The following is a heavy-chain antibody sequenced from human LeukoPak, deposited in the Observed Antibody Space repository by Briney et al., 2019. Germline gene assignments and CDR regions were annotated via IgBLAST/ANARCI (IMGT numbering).Heavy chain of an antibody. Sequence: ASVKVSCKASGYTFTGYYMHWVRQAPGQGREWMGWINPNSGGTNYAQKFQDRVTMTRDTSISTASMELSRLRSDDTAVYYCARVGYSGYDCLDYWGQGTLVTVSS. CDR3: ARVGYSGYDCLDY. CDR2: INPNSGGT. CDR1: GYTFTGYY. J-gene: IGHJ4*02. V-gene: IGHV1-2*02. D-gene: IGHD5-12*01.